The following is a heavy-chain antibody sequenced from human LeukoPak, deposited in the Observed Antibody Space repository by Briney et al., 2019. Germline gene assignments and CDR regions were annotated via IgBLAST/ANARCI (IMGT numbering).Heavy chain of an antibody. Sequence: GESLQISCQASGYDFPTYWFSWVRRLPGKGLEWMGVIYPDDSDTKYNPSFQGQVTISVDKSISTGYLQWSSLKASDTAMYYCARHIPSTGPGEYYMDVWGRGTTVIVS. CDR1: GYDFPTYW. CDR2: IYPDDSDT. CDR3: ARHIPSTGPGEYYMDV. D-gene: IGHD2/OR15-2a*01. J-gene: IGHJ6*04. V-gene: IGHV5-51*01.